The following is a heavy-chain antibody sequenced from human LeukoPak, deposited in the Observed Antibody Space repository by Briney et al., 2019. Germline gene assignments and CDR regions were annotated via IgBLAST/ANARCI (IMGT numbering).Heavy chain of an antibody. CDR1: GFTFSSYS. CDR2: ISSSSSYI. CDR3: ARVTMVRGVYDAFDI. V-gene: IGHV3-21*01. D-gene: IGHD3-10*01. Sequence: GGSLRLSCAASGFTFSSYSMNWVRQAPGKGLEWVSSISSSSSYIYYADSVKGRFTISRDNAKNSLYLQMNSLRAEDTVAYYCARVTMVRGVYDAFDIWGQGTMVTVSS. J-gene: IGHJ3*02.